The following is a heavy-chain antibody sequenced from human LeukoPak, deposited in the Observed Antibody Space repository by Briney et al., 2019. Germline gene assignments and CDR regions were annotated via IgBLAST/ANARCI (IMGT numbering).Heavy chain of an antibody. CDR2: ISGSGGST. CDR3: ARDFRYDSSGYYY. V-gene: IGHV3-23*01. J-gene: IGHJ4*02. D-gene: IGHD3-22*01. Sequence: GGSLRLSCAASGFTFSSYGMSWVRQAPGKGLEWVSAISGSGGSTYYADSVKGRFTISRDNSKNTLYLQMNSLRAEDTAVYYCARDFRYDSSGYYYWGQGTLVTVSS. CDR1: GFTFSSYG.